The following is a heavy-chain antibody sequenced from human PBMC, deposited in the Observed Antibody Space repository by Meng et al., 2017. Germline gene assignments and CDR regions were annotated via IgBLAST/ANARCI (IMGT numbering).Heavy chain of an antibody. CDR3: ARVRRQGVWYFDL. V-gene: IGHV3-21*01. J-gene: IGHJ2*01. Sequence: GESLKISCAASGFTFSSYEMNWVRQAPGKGLEWVSSISSSSSSYIYYADSVKGRFTISRDNAKNSLYLQMNSLRAEDTAVYYCARVRRQGVWYFDLWGRGTLVTVSS. CDR1: GFTFSSYE. D-gene: IGHD3-16*01. CDR2: ISSSSSSYI.